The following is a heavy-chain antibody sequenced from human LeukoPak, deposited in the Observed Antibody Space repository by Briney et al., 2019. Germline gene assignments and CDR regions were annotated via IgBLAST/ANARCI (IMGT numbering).Heavy chain of an antibody. Sequence: SETLSLTCTVPGSPISSGDYWGRIRQPPGKGLEWIGSLYNSVSTHYNPSFKSRVTMSVDTSKNQFSLKLRFVTDADTAVYYCARNTSGNWFDTWSQGTLVTVS. CDR1: GSPISSGDY. CDR3: ARNTSGNWFDT. CDR2: LYNSVST. V-gene: IGHV4-38-2*02. J-gene: IGHJ5*02.